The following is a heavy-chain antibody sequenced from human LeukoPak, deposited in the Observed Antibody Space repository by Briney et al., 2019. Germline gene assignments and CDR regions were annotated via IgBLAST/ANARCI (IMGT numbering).Heavy chain of an antibody. D-gene: IGHD3-22*01. CDR2: IYYSGST. V-gene: IGHV4-59*01. J-gene: IGHJ4*02. Sequence: SETLSLTCTVSRGSNSSYYWSWIRQPPGQGLEWIGYIYYSGSTDYNPSLKSRVNISVDTSKNQFSLKLRSVTAADTAVYYCARVRVSSGSHPWYFDYWGQGTLVTVSS. CDR1: RGSNSSYY. CDR3: ARVRVSSGSHPWYFDY.